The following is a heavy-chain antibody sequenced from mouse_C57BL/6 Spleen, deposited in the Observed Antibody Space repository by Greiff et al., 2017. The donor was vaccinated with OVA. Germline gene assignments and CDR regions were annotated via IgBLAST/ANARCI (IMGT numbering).Heavy chain of an antibody. Sequence: QVQLQQPGAELVKPGASVKLSCKASGYTFTSYWMHWVKQRPGRGLEWSGRIDPNSGGTKYNEKFTSKATLTVDKPSSTSYMQLSVLTSEDSAVYYCARGTTVVAPWENCDYWGQGTTLTVSS. D-gene: IGHD1-1*01. CDR3: ARGTTVVAPWENCDY. J-gene: IGHJ2*01. CDR2: IDPNSGGT. V-gene: IGHV1-72*01. CDR1: GYTFTSYW.